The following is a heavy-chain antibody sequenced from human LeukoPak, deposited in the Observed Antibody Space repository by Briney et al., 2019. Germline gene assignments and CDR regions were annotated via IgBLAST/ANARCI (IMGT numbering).Heavy chain of an antibody. CDR1: GFTFSSYA. CDR3: ARDQSPWGAAAGEGYYYYYMDV. V-gene: IGHV3-30*04. J-gene: IGHJ6*03. Sequence: GRSLRLSCAASGFTFSSYAMHWVRQAPGKGLEWVAVISYDGSNKYYADSVKGRFTISRDNSKNTLYLQMNSLRAEDTAVYYCARDQSPWGAAAGEGYYYYYMDVWGKGTTVTVSS. CDR2: ISYDGSNK. D-gene: IGHD6-13*01.